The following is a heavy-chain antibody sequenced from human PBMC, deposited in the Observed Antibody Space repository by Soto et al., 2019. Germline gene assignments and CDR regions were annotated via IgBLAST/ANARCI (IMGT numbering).Heavy chain of an antibody. D-gene: IGHD6-6*01. Sequence: RLSYADPGVTFCSYGIRRVLQAPGKGLEWVSVISGSDDSTYYADSVKGRFTISRDNSKNTLYLQMNSLRAEDTAVYYCAKRSSSHTFDYWGQGTLVTVSS. CDR1: GVTFCSYG. V-gene: IGHV3-23*01. J-gene: IGHJ4*02. CDR2: ISGSDDST. CDR3: AKRSSSHTFDY.